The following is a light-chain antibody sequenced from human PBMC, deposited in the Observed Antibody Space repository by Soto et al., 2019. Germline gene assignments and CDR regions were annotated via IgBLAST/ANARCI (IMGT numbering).Light chain of an antibody. CDR2: AAS. V-gene: IGKV1-39*01. CDR3: QQSYSTPST. J-gene: IGKJ3*01. CDR1: QSISSY. Sequence: DIQMTQSPSSLSASVGDRVTITCRASQSISSYLNWYQQKPGKAPKLLIYAASSLQSGVPSRFRGSGSGPDFTLTISSLQTADFATYYCQQSYSTPSTFGPGTKVDIK.